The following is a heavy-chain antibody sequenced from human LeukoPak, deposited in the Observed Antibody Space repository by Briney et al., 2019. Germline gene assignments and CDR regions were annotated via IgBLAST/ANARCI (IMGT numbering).Heavy chain of an antibody. J-gene: IGHJ4*02. CDR1: GFMFSNYW. D-gene: IGHD1-26*01. CDR2: LKQNGGEK. CDR3: ARVGRGLVAAGPEKQFDY. Sequence: GGSLRLSCAASGFMFSNYWMSWVRQAPGKGLEWVANLKQNGGEKVYVDSVKGRFTISRDNDKNSLDLQIHSLRVEDTAVYYCARVGRGLVAAGPEKQFDYWGQGTLVTVSS. V-gene: IGHV3-7*04.